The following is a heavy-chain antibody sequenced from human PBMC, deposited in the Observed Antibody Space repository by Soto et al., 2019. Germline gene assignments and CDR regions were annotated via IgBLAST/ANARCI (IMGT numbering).Heavy chain of an antibody. V-gene: IGHV3-23*01. Sequence: EVQLLESGGGLVQPGGSLRLSCAASGFTFSSYAMSWVRQAPGKGLEWVSVISGNGGTTYYADSVKGRFTISRDNSKNTMYLQMNSLRAEDTAVYYCAGGGWYAGHYYYAMDVWGQGTTVTVSS. CDR3: AGGGWYAGHYYYAMDV. J-gene: IGHJ6*02. CDR2: ISGNGGTT. D-gene: IGHD6-19*01. CDR1: GFTFSSYA.